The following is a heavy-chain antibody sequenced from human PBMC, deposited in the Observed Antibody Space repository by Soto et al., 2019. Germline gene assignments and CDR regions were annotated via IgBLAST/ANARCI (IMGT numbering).Heavy chain of an antibody. CDR1: GYTFTGYY. CDR3: ARESSSWYYYYYGMDV. D-gene: IGHD6-13*01. V-gene: IGHV1-2*04. CDR2: INPNSGGT. Sequence: ASVKVSCKASGYTFTGYYMHWVRQAPGQGLEWMGWINPNSGGTNYAQKFQGWVTMTRDTSISTAYMELSRLRSDDTAVYYCARESSSWYYYYYGMDVWGQGTTVTVSS. J-gene: IGHJ6*02.